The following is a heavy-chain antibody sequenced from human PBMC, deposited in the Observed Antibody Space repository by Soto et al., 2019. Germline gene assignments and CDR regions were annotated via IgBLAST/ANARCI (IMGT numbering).Heavy chain of an antibody. D-gene: IGHD5-18*01. J-gene: IGHJ6*02. CDR3: ARGGAMVSPRNWYYYGMDV. V-gene: IGHV3-30-3*01. CDR1: GFTFSTYA. Sequence: PGGSLRLSCAASGFTFSTYAMHWVRQAPGKGLEWVAVISYDGSNKYYADSVKGRFTISRDKSKNTLYLQMNSLRAEDTAVYYCARGGAMVSPRNWYYYGMDVWGQGTTVTVSS. CDR2: ISYDGSNK.